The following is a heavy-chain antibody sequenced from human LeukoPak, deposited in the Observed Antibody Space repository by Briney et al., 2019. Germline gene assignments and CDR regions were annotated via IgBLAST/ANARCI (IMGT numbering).Heavy chain of an antibody. CDR3: ARVGIDYLASYHFDH. J-gene: IGHJ4*02. Sequence: GGSLRLSCAASGFSFNYSWMSWVRQSPGKGLEWVANIKQRGSEKSYGDSVKGRFSISRDNTKNSVLLQMNSLRAEDTAVYYCARVGIDYLASYHFDHWGRGTLVTVSS. V-gene: IGHV3-7*01. CDR2: IKQRGSEK. CDR1: GFSFNYSW. D-gene: IGHD2/OR15-2a*01.